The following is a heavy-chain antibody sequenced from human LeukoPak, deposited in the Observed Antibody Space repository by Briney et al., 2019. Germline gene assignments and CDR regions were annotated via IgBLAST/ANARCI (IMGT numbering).Heavy chain of an antibody. CDR2: INSDGSST. J-gene: IGHJ4*02. D-gene: IGHD3-22*01. V-gene: IGHV3-74*01. Sequence: PGGSLRLSCAASGFTFSSYWMHWVRQAPGKGLVWVSRINSDGSSTSYADPVKGRFTISRDNAKNTLYLQMNSLRAEDTAVYYCASPNPATSSYYYDSSGDFDYWGQGTLVTVSS. CDR1: GFTFSSYW. CDR3: ASPNPATSSYYYDSSGDFDY.